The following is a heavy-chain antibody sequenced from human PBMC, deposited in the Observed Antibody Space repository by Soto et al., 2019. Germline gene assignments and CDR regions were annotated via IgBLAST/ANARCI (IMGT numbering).Heavy chain of an antibody. D-gene: IGHD1-26*01. Sequence: SETLSLTCAVSGGSLGSGGYYWTWIRQHPGKGLEWIGSIYYSGSTYYNPSLRSRVSISVDTSKNQFSLILSSVTAADTAVYYCARDRAMKELGPWGHGPLVTVSS. CDR2: IYYSGST. CDR3: ARDRAMKELGP. V-gene: IGHV4-31*11. CDR1: GGSLGSGGYY. J-gene: IGHJ5*02.